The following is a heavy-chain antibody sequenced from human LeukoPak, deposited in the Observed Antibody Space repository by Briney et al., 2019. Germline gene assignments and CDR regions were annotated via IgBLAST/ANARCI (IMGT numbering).Heavy chain of an antibody. D-gene: IGHD5-18*01. CDR1: GFTFVNAW. V-gene: IGHV3-15*01. CDR3: TTGYNYLAY. Sequence: GGSLRLSCAASGFTFVNAWMSWVRQAPGKGLEWVGHFKSKTDGGTTDYAAPVKGTFTISRDDSKNTLYLQMNSLKTEDTAVCYCTTGYNYLAYWGQGTLVTVSS. J-gene: IGHJ4*02. CDR2: FKSKTDGGTT.